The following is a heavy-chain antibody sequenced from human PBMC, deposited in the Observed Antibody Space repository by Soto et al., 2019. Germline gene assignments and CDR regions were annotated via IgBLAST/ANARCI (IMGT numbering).Heavy chain of an antibody. CDR1: GFTFSYYW. Sequence: EVQLVESEGGLVQPGGSLRLSCAASGFTFSYYWMHWVRQAPGQGLVWVSRIHSDGSSTNYADSVKGRFTISRDNAKNTLYLQMNSLGAEDTAVDYCARGDIGAFDLWGQGTMVTVSS. J-gene: IGHJ3*01. V-gene: IGHV3-74*01. CDR3: ARGDIGAFDL. CDR2: IHSDGSST. D-gene: IGHD2-21*02.